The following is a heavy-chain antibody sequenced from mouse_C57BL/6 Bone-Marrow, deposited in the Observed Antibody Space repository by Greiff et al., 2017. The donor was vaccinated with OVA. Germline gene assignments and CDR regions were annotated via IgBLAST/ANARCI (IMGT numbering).Heavy chain of an antibody. CDR2: ISSGSSTI. V-gene: IGHV5-17*01. CDR1: GFTFSDYG. CDR3: ARPYDYDAY. Sequence: EVQVVESGGGLVKPGGSLKLSCAASGFTFSDYGMHWVRQAPEKGLEWVAYISSGSSTIYYADTVKGRFTISRDNAKNTLFLQMTSLRSEDTAMYYCARPYDYDAYWGQGTLVTVSA. D-gene: IGHD2-4*01. J-gene: IGHJ3*01.